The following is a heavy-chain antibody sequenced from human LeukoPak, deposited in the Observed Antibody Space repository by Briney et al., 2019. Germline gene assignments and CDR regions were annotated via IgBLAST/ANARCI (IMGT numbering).Heavy chain of an antibody. CDR2: INPNSGDT. CDR1: GYTFTGYF. D-gene: IGHD2-21*01. Sequence: ASVKVSCKASGYTFTGYFIHWVGQAPGQGLEWMGWINPNSGDTNYAQKFQGRVTMTRDTSISTAYMEVSSLRSDDTAVYYCARDPPTSDSDAFEIWGQGTMVTVSS. V-gene: IGHV1-2*02. CDR3: ARDPPTSDSDAFEI. J-gene: IGHJ3*02.